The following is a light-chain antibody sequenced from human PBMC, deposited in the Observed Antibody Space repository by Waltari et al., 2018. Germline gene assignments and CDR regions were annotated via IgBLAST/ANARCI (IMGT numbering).Light chain of an antibody. CDR2: KAT. Sequence: QTVVTQEPSLSVSPGGTVTLTCALSSGSISSTSYATWYQQTPGQAPRTLVYKATSRSSGVPDRFSVSILGNKAALTITGARADDESDYYCSLDMGSGIWVFGGGTKLTVL. CDR3: SLDMGSGIWV. J-gene: IGLJ3*02. V-gene: IGLV8-61*01. CDR1: SGSISSTSY.